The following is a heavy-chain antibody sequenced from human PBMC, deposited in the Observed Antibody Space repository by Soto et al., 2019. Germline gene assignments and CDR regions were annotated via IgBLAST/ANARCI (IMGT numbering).Heavy chain of an antibody. Sequence: SETLSLTCTVSGASITSGSFFRGWIRQPPGKGLEWIGSLYSSGSTYYNPSLKSRATMSEGPSKNQFSLTLRSVTAADTALYFCASGIAVPGATFDSWGRGTLVTVSS. CDR2: LYSSGST. CDR3: ASGIAVPGATFDS. V-gene: IGHV4-39*01. J-gene: IGHJ4*01. D-gene: IGHD6-19*01. CDR1: GASITSGSFF.